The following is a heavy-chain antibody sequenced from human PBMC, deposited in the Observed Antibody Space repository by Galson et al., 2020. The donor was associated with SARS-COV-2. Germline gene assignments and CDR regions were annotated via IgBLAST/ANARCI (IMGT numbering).Heavy chain of an antibody. V-gene: IGHV3-30*04. J-gene: IGHJ3*02. D-gene: IGHD1-26*01. CDR1: GFTFTNYA. Sequence: QLGESLKISCAASGFTFTNYAIHWVRQAPGKGLEWVAVISHDGRIEVYADSVKGRFTISRDNSENMLFLQMDSLRADDTAVYYCARDVSGGACDIWGQGTMVTVSS. CDR3: ARDVSGGACDI. CDR2: ISHDGRIE.